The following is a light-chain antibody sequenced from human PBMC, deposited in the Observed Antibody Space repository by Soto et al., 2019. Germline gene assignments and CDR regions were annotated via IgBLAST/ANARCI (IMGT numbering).Light chain of an antibody. CDR3: QQYNSYWWT. Sequence: DIQMTQSHSTLSASVGDRVTITCRARQSISSWLAWYQQKPGKAPKLLIYKASSLESGVPSRFSGSGSGTEFTLTISSLQPDDFATYYCQQYNSYWWTFGQGTKVEIK. V-gene: IGKV1-5*03. J-gene: IGKJ1*01. CDR2: KAS. CDR1: QSISSW.